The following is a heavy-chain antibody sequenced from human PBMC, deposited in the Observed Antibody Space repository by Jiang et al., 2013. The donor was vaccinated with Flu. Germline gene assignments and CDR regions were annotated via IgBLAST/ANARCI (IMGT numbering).Heavy chain of an antibody. CDR3: ARAPRTFGYYYYYMDV. CDR1: GGSISSYY. CDR2: IYYSGST. J-gene: IGHJ6*03. Sequence: GSGLVKPSETLSLTCTVSGGSISSYYWSWIRQPPGKGLEWIGYIYYSGSTNYNPSLKSRVTISVDTSKNQFSLKLSSVTAADTAVYYCARAPRTFGYYYYYMDVWGKGTTVTVSS. D-gene: IGHD3-16*01. V-gene: IGHV4-59*01.